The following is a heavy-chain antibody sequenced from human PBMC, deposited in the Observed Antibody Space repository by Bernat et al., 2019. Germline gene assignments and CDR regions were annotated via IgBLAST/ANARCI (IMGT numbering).Heavy chain of an antibody. D-gene: IGHD2-2*01. CDR3: AKERVSTGYFDY. Sequence: EVHLVESGGGLIQPGGSLTLSCAASGFTFTNFAISWVRQAPGKGLEWVSAISGSGDRKYYTDSVKGRFTTSRDNSKNTVYLQMNSLRAEDTAVYYCAKERVSTGYFDYWGLGTLVTVSS. CDR1: GFTFTNFA. CDR2: ISGSGDRK. V-gene: IGHV3-23*04. J-gene: IGHJ4*02.